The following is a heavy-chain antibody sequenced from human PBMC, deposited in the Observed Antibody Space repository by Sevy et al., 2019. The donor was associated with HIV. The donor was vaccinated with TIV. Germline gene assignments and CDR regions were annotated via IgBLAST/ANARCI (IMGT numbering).Heavy chain of an antibody. J-gene: IGHJ6*02. Sequence: ASVKVSCKASGYTFTSYGISWVRQAPGQGLEWMGWISAYNGNTNYAQKLQGRVTMTTDTSTSTAYMELRSLRSDDTAVYYCARGNYYGSGRANYYYYYGMDVWGQGTTVTVSS. CDR2: ISAYNGNT. V-gene: IGHV1-18*01. CDR3: ARGNYYGSGRANYYYYYGMDV. D-gene: IGHD3-10*01. CDR1: GYTFTSYG.